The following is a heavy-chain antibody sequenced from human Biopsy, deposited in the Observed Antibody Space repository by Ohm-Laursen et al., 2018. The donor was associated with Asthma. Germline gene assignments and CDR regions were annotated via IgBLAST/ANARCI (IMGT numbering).Heavy chain of an antibody. V-gene: IGHV3-9*01. Sequence: SLRLSCAASGFTFDDYGMHWVRQAPGKGLEWVSGISWNSGSIGYADSVKGRFTTSRDNAKNSLYLQMNSLRVEDTALYYCAKATLGDIGKDYWGQGTLVTVSS. J-gene: IGHJ4*02. CDR3: AKATLGDIGKDY. CDR2: ISWNSGSI. CDR1: GFTFDDYG. D-gene: IGHD2-21*01.